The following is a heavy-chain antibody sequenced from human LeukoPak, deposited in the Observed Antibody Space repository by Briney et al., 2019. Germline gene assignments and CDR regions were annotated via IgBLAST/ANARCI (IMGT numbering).Heavy chain of an antibody. J-gene: IGHJ4*02. CDR1: GFIVSSNY. V-gene: IGHV3-53*01. CDR2: IYGGGTT. Sequence: PGSSMRLSCAASGFIVSSNYMSWVRLAARKGLELVSVIYGGGTTYYAGSVKGRFTISRDNFKHTLFLQMNSLRAEDTAVYYCARGPGYISGWYYFDYWGQGTLVTVSS. D-gene: IGHD6-13*01. CDR3: ARGPGYISGWYYFDY.